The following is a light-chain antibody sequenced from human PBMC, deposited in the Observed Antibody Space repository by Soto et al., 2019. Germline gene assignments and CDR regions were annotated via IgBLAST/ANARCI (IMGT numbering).Light chain of an antibody. V-gene: IGKV3-20*01. Sequence: EIVLTQSPGTLSLSPGERATLSCRASQSVSSSYLAWYQQKPCQAPRLLIYGASSRATGIPDRFSGSGSGTDFTLTISRLEPEDLAVYYCQQYGISPRTFGQGTKLEIK. J-gene: IGKJ2*01. CDR3: QQYGISPRT. CDR1: QSVSSSY. CDR2: GAS.